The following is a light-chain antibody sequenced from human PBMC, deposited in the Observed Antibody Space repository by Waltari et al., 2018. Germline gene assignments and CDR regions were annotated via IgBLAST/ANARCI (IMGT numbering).Light chain of an antibody. J-gene: IGKJ2*01. CDR1: QSVSYSSDNKNC. CDR3: HQYCSMPYT. Sequence: DIVMTQSPDSLPVSLGERATFNCKSSQSVSYSSDNKNCLAWYQQKPGQSPKLLIYGASTRESGVPDRFSGSGSGTDFSLTISSLQAEDVAVYYCHQYCSMPYTFGQGTKLEIK. V-gene: IGKV4-1*01. CDR2: GAS.